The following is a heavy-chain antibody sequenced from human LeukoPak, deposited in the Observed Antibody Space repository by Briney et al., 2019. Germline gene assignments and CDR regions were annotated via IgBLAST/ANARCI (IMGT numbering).Heavy chain of an antibody. CDR1: GGSISSSNW. J-gene: IGHJ2*01. Sequence: SETLSLTCAVSGGSISSSNWWSWVRQPPGKGLEWIGEIYHSGSTNYNPSLKSRVTISVDKSKNQFSLKLSSVTAADTAVYYCARAGYYGSGSYYPYWYFDLWGRGTLVTVSS. CDR2: IYHSGST. CDR3: ARAGYYGSGSYYPYWYFDL. V-gene: IGHV4-4*02. D-gene: IGHD3-10*01.